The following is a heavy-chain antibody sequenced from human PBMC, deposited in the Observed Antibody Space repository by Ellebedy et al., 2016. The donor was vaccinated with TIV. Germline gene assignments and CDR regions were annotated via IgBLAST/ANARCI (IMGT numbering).Heavy chain of an antibody. J-gene: IGHJ4*02. CDR3: ARDLGVY. Sequence: AASVKVSCKASGYSFSNQFMFWVRQAPGQGLEWMGGIIPFFGSASYAQKFQGRVTITADESTSTAYMELSSLRSEDTAVYYCARDLGVYWGQGTLVTVSS. D-gene: IGHD3-16*01. V-gene: IGHV1-69*13. CDR1: GYSFSNQF. CDR2: IIPFFGSA.